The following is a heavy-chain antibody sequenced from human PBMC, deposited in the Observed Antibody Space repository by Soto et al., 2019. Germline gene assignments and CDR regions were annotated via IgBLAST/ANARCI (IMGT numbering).Heavy chain of an antibody. V-gene: IGHV3-33*01. D-gene: IGHD3-9*01. CDR3: VRGRMAIFRSLSYYFDY. Sequence: GGSLRLSCAASGFTFSSYGMHWVRQAPGKGLEWVAVIWYDGSNKYYADSVKGRFTISRDNSKNTLYLQMNSLRAEDTAVYYCVRGRMAIFRSLSYYFDYWGQGTLVTVSS. CDR2: IWYDGSNK. CDR1: GFTFSSYG. J-gene: IGHJ4*02.